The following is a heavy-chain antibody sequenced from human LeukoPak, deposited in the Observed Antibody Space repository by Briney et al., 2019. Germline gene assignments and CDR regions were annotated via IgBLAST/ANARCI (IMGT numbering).Heavy chain of an antibody. CDR3: AREGVAGDNWFDP. D-gene: IGHD6-19*01. V-gene: IGHV6-1*01. CDR2: TYYRSKWYN. CDR1: GDSVSSNSAS. Sequence: SQTLSLTCAISGDSVSSNSASWHWIRQSPSRGLEWLGRTYYRSKWYNDYAVSVKSRITINPDTSKSQFSLQLNSVSPEDTAMYWCAREGVAGDNWFDPWGQGTLVTVSS. J-gene: IGHJ5*02.